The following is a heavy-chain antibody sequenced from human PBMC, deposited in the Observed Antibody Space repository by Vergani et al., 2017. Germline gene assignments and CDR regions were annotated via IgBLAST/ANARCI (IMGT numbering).Heavy chain of an antibody. CDR3: AHRGAYSSDGGGTFDI. Sequence: QITLKESGPTLVKPTQTLTLTCAFSGFSLSSGGVGVGWIRQPPGKALEWLAIIYWDDVKRYSPSLKSRLTITKDTSKNQVVLTMTNMDPVDTATYYCAHRGAYSSDGGGTFDIWGQGTMVTVSS. CDR1: GFSLSSGGVG. V-gene: IGHV2-5*02. D-gene: IGHD6-19*01. CDR2: IYWDDVK. J-gene: IGHJ3*02.